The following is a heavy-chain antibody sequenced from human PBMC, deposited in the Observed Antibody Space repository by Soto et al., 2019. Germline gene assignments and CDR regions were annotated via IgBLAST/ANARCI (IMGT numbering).Heavy chain of an antibody. D-gene: IGHD3-10*01. Sequence: ETLSHTWTFTGGSMSSYYWTWIRQPPGKGLEWIGYIYYSGSTIYNPSLKSRVTISVDTSKNQFSLKLSSVTAADTAVYYCARYGSGSSVWFDPWGQGTLVTVSS. CDR2: IYYSGST. V-gene: IGHV4-59*01. CDR3: ARYGSGSSVWFDP. CDR1: GGSMSSYY. J-gene: IGHJ5*02.